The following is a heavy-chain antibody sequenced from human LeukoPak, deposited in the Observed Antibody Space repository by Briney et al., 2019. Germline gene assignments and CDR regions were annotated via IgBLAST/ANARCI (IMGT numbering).Heavy chain of an antibody. J-gene: IGHJ4*02. CDR2: IKQDGSEK. CDR1: GFTLSSYW. CDR3: ARDVGLAAAGIYYFDY. D-gene: IGHD6-13*01. V-gene: IGHV3-7*01. Sequence: GGSLRLSCAASGFTLSSYWMSWVRQAPGKGLEWGANIKQDGSEKYYVDSVKGRFTISRDNAKNSLYLQMNSLRAEDTAVYYCARDVGLAAAGIYYFDYWGQGTLATVSS.